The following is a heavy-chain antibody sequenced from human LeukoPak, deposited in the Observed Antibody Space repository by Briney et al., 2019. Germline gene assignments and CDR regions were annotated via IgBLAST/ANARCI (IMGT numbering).Heavy chain of an antibody. CDR3: ARDLSWYGIDV. D-gene: IGHD2/OR15-2a*01. J-gene: IGHJ6*02. V-gene: IGHV4-59*01. Sequence: SETLSLTCSVSGVSISSYYWSWIRQPPGKGLEWIGYIYYSGSTNYNPSLKSRVTISVDTSRNRFSLNLTSVTAADTAMYYCARDLSWYGIDVWGQGTTVTVSS. CDR1: GVSISSYY. CDR2: IYYSGST.